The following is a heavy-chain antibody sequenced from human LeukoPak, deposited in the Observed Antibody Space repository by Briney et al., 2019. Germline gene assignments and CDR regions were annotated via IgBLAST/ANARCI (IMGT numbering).Heavy chain of an antibody. Sequence: ASVKVSCKASGHTFTSYYMHWVRQAPGQGLEWMGIINSSGGSTSYAQKFQGRVTMTRDMSTSTVYMELSSLRSEDTAVHYCARAGGIAAAVGWFDPWGQGTLVTVSS. D-gene: IGHD6-13*01. CDR1: GHTFTSYY. CDR3: ARAGGIAAAVGWFDP. V-gene: IGHV1-46*01. J-gene: IGHJ5*02. CDR2: INSSGGST.